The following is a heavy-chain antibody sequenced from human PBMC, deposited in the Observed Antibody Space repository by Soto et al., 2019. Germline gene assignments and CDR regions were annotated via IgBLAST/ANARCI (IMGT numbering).Heavy chain of an antibody. Sequence: SVKVSCKASGGTFSSYAISWVRQAPGQGLEWMGGIIPIFGTANYAQKFQGRVTITADESTSTAYMELSSLRSEDTAVYYCKGYCSGGSCYSYYYYGMDVWGQGTTVTAP. V-gene: IGHV1-69*13. CDR2: IIPIFGTA. D-gene: IGHD2-15*01. CDR1: GGTFSSYA. CDR3: KGYCSGGSCYSYYYYGMDV. J-gene: IGHJ6*02.